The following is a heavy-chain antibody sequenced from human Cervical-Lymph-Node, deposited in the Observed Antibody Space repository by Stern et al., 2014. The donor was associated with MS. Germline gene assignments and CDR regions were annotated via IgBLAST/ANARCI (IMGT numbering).Heavy chain of an antibody. Sequence: EEQLAESGGGFVKPGGSLRLSCAVSGFTFSNYGTSWVRRAPGKGLEVVSAISGIGGSTFYADSVKGRFTISRNNFQNTLYLQMSSLRADDTAVYYCAKVSDDYDAHWFFDLWGRGTLVTVSS. V-gene: IGHV3-23*04. CDR3: AKVSDDYDAHWFFDL. J-gene: IGHJ2*01. CDR1: GFTFSNYG. CDR2: ISGIGGST. D-gene: IGHD4-17*01.